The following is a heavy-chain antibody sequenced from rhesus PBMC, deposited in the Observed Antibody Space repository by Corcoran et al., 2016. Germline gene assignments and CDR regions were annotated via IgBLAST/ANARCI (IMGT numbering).Heavy chain of an antibody. J-gene: IGHJ4*01. CDR3: TRFDY. CDR1: GFTFNTYG. CDR2: ISSDGTKK. Sequence: EVQLVESGGGLVQPGGSLRLSCAASGFTFNTYGLHWVRQAPGKGREGVAVISSDGTKKSGEDSVKDRFSVSRDNSKNVLYLQINNLKWDDTALYYCTRFDYWGRGVLVTISS. V-gene: IGHV3-54*02.